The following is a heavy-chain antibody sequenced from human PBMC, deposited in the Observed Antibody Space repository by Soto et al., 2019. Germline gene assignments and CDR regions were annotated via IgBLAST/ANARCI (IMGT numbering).Heavy chain of an antibody. J-gene: IGHJ4*02. V-gene: IGHV3-15*07. Sequence: GGSLRLSCAASGFTFNKAWMIWVRQAPGKGLEWVGRIKSKTDGGTTDYAAPVNGRLTISRDDSKNTLYLQMNSLKTKDTAVYYCVTELWFGELLRPYWGQGTLVTVSS. CDR2: IKSKTDGGTT. CDR1: GFTFNKAW. CDR3: VTELWFGELLRPY. D-gene: IGHD3-10*01.